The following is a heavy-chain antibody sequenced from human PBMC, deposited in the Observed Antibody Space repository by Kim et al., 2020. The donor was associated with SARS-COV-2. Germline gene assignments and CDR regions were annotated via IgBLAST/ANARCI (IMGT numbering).Heavy chain of an antibody. V-gene: IGHV1-46*01. CDR3: ARVLPGGEEDFDY. J-gene: IGHJ4*02. Sequence: YAKKFQGRATMTRDTSASTVYMELSSLGSEDTAVYYCARVLPGGEEDFDYWGQGTLVTVSS. D-gene: IGHD7-27*01.